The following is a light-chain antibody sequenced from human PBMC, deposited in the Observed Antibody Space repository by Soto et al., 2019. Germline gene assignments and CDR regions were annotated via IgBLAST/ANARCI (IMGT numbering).Light chain of an antibody. V-gene: IGLV2-14*01. CDR1: MRDVGAYNL. CDR3: SSYTSKSSLI. Sequence: SVLTQPASESGSPGQSITISYAGTMRDVGAYNLVSWYQQHPGRAPQLIIYEVRNRPSGISFRFSGSKSGNTASLTISGLQAEDEADYYCSSYTSKSSLIFGGGTKVTVL. J-gene: IGLJ2*01. CDR2: EVR.